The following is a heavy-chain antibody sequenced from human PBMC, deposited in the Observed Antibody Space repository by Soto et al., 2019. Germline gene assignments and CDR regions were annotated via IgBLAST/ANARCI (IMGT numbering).Heavy chain of an antibody. CDR1: GGSISSYY. CDR2: IYYSGST. D-gene: IGHD4-4*01. V-gene: IGHV4-59*01. Sequence: PSETLSLTCTVSGGSISSYYWSWIRQPPGKGLEWIGYIYYSGSTNDNPSLKSGVTISVDTSKNQFSLKGGSVTAAETAVYYCSRDTYYSSYYYGMDVGGQGTTVTVSS. J-gene: IGHJ6*02. CDR3: SRDTYYSSYYYGMDV.